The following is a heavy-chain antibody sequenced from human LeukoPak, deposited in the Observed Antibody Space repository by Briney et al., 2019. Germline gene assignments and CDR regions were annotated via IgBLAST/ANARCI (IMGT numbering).Heavy chain of an antibody. CDR1: GFTFSGYW. Sequence: GGSLRLSCAASGFTFSGYWMHWVRQAPGKGLVWVSRINSDGSSTNYADSVKGRFTISRDNAKNTLYLQMNSLRAEDTAVYFCAKDKDPWKSTSISDFDYWGQETLVTVSS. CDR2: INSDGSST. V-gene: IGHV3-74*01. D-gene: IGHD1-1*01. CDR3: AKDKDPWKSTSISDFDY. J-gene: IGHJ4*02.